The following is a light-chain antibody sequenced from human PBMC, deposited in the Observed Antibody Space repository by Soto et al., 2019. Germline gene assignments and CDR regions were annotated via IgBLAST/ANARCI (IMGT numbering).Light chain of an antibody. CDR1: SRDVGGYDY. Sequence: QSALTQPRSVSGSPGQSVTISCTGTSRDVGGYDYVSWYQQHPGKAPKLMIYDVTQRPSGVPDRFSGSKSGNTASLTISGLQPEDEADYYCNSYTNRYTFVLGTGTKLTVL. CDR3: NSYTNRYTFV. V-gene: IGLV2-11*01. CDR2: DVT. J-gene: IGLJ1*01.